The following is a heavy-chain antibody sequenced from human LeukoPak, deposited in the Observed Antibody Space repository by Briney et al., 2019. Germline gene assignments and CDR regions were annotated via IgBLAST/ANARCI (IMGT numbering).Heavy chain of an antibody. V-gene: IGHV4-39*01. CDR2: IHFSGSA. Sequence: SETLSLTCTVSGGSISSSSYFWGWIRQPPGKGLEWIGSIHFSGSAYYNPAINSLVTISVDTTNYLYFLMVSSVAAAKTAVYDCESWGRMVTDIFDYWGQGTLVTVSS. D-gene: IGHD5-18*01. CDR3: ESWGRMVTDIFDY. CDR1: GGSISSSSYF. J-gene: IGHJ4*02.